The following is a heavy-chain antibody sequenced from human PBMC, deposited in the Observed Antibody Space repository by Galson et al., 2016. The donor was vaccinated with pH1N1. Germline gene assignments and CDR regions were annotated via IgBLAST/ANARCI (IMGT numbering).Heavy chain of an antibody. CDR1: TFTFSRHG. V-gene: IGHV3-48*03. J-gene: IGHJ3*02. CDR3: VRDDYESWSGYDAFDI. Sequence: SLRLSCAASTFTFSRHGMYWVRQAPGKGLEWISYISSTGTRMFYADSVKGRFTISRDNAKNSLYLQMNSLRAEDTAVYYCVRDDYESWSGYDAFDIWGQGTMVTVSS. CDR2: ISSTGTRM. D-gene: IGHD3-3*01.